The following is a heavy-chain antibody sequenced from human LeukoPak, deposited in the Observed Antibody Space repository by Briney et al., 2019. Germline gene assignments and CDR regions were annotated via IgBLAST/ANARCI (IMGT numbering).Heavy chain of an antibody. CDR1: GGSISSSSYY. J-gene: IGHJ6*03. CDR3: ARRDRNYYYYYMDV. Sequence: SETLSLTCTVSGGSISSSSYYWGWIRQPPGKGLEWIGSIYYSGSTYYNPSLKSRVTISVDTSKNQFSLKLSSVTAADTAVYYCARRDRNYYYYYMDVWGKGTTVTISS. V-gene: IGHV4-39*07. CDR2: IYYSGST.